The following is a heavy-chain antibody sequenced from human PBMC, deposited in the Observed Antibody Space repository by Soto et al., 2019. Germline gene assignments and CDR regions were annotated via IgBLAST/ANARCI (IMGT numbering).Heavy chain of an antibody. CDR2: IYHSGST. J-gene: IGHJ4*02. D-gene: IGHD5-18*01. CDR3: ARDPGYSYGYN. CDR1: GGSISSSNW. V-gene: IGHV4-4*02. Sequence: PSETLSLTCAVSGGSISSSNWWSWVRQPPGKGLEWNGEIYHSGSTNYNPSLKSRVTLSVDTSTKQFSLKVSSVTAADTAVYYCARDPGYSYGYNWGQGTLVTVSS.